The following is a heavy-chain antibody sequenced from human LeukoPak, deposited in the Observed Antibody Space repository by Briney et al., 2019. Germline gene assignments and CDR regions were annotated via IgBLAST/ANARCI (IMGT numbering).Heavy chain of an antibody. J-gene: IGHJ4*02. CDR2: ISVSAGST. CDR3: ANGGGYYGSGSYYIY. CDR1: GFTFSDYA. V-gene: IGHV3-23*01. D-gene: IGHD3-10*01. Sequence: GGSLRLSCAASGFTFSDYAMSWVRQAPGKSLEWVSTISVSAGSTYYADSVKGRFTISRDNSKNMLYLQMNSLRAGDTAVYYCANGGGYYGSGSYYIYWGQGTLVTVSS.